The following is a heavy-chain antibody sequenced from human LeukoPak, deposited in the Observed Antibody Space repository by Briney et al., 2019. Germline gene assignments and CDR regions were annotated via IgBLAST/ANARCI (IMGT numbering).Heavy chain of an antibody. Sequence: GGSLRLSCEASGFSFSTSGVHWVRQAPGKGLEWMAVISKDGRKNHYADSVKGRFTISRDNSKSTLFLQMNSLRPEDTANYYCARYLLNYGSAYYDVGIFDSWGQGTLVTVSS. CDR2: ISKDGRKN. D-gene: IGHD3-10*01. CDR1: GFSFSTSG. CDR3: ARYLLNYGSAYYDVGIFDS. J-gene: IGHJ4*02. V-gene: IGHV3-30*04.